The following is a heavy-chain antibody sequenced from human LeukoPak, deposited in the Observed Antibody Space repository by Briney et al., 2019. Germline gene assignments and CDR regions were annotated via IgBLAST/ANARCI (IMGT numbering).Heavy chain of an antibody. J-gene: IGHJ4*02. CDR2: IKSKGDGETT. CDR1: GFTFTNAW. D-gene: IGHD3-10*01. Sequence: PGGSLRLSCAASGFTFTNAWMTWVRQAPGKGLEWVGRIKSKGDGETTDYAAPVKGRFSMSRDDSKATVYLQMYSLEAEDTAVYYCTTDLGLTMIRGVIVYWGQGALVTVSS. CDR3: TTDLGLTMIRGVIVY. V-gene: IGHV3-15*01.